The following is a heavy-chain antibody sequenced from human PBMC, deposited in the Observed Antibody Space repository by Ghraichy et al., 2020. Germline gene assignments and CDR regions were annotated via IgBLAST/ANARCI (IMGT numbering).Heavy chain of an antibody. J-gene: IGHJ6*02. V-gene: IGHV3-21*01. CDR3: ARGGEQQLVHYSMDV. Sequence: SCAASGFTFSSYSMNWVRQAPGKGLEWVSSISSSSSYIYYADSVKGRFTISRDNAKNSLYLQMNSLRAEDTAVYYCARGGEQQLVHYSMDVWGQGTTVTVSS. CDR2: ISSSSSYI. D-gene: IGHD6-13*01. CDR1: GFTFSSYS.